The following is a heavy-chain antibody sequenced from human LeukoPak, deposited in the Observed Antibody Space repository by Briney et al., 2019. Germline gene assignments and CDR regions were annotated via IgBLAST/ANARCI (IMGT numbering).Heavy chain of an antibody. CDR2: IYSGGSA. Sequence: GGSLRLSCAASGFTVSSNYMSWVRQAPGKGLEWVSVIYSGGSAYYADSVKGRFTISRDNSKNTLYLQMNSLRAEDTAVYYCARDPSRLELERQLYYYYGMDVWGQGATVTVSS. V-gene: IGHV3-66*01. J-gene: IGHJ6*02. CDR1: GFTVSSNY. D-gene: IGHD1-1*01. CDR3: ARDPSRLELERQLYYYYGMDV.